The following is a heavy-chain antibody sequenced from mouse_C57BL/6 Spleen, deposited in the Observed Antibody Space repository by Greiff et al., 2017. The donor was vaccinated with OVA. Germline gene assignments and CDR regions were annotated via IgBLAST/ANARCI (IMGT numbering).Heavy chain of an antibody. CDR1: GFTFSDYY. CDR3: ARKGYYDYDGGFAY. Sequence: EVQLVESGGGLVQPGGSLKLSCAASGFTFSDYYMYWVRQTPEKRLEWVAYISNGGGSTYYPDTVKGRFTISRDNAKNTRYLQMSRLKSEDTAMYYCARKGYYDYDGGFAYWGQGTLVTVSA. J-gene: IGHJ3*01. D-gene: IGHD2-4*01. CDR2: ISNGGGST. V-gene: IGHV5-12*01.